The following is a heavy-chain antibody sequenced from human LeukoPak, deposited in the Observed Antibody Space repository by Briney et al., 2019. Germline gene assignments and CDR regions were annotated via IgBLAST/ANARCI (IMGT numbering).Heavy chain of an antibody. D-gene: IGHD2-2*01. V-gene: IGHV3-30*04. Sequence: GGSLRLSCAASGFTFSSYAMHWVRQAPGKGLEWVAVISYDGSNKYYADSVKGRFTISRDNSKNTLYLQMNSLRAEDTAVYYCAKDFSRIVVVPADMGYWGQGTLVTVSS. J-gene: IGHJ4*02. CDR2: ISYDGSNK. CDR3: AKDFSRIVVVPADMGY. CDR1: GFTFSSYA.